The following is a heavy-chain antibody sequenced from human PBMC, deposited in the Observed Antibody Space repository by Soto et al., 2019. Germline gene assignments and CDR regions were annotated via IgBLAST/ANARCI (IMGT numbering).Heavy chain of an antibody. Sequence: LRLSCAASGFTFSSYAMSWVRQAPGKGLEWVSAISGSGGSTYYADSVKGRFTISRDNSKNTLYLQMSSLRAEVTAVYYCAKVGKTEGYCSGGSCYGWNYYYGMDVWGQGTTVTVYS. CDR2: ISGSGGST. CDR1: GFTFSSYA. D-gene: IGHD2-15*01. V-gene: IGHV3-23*01. J-gene: IGHJ6*02. CDR3: AKVGKTEGYCSGGSCYGWNYYYGMDV.